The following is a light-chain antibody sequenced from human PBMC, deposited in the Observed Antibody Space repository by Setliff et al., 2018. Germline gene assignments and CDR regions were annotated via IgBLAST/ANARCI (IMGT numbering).Light chain of an antibody. J-gene: IGLJ1*01. V-gene: IGLV2-8*01. CDR2: EVS. Sequence: QSALAQPPSASGSPGQSVTISCTGTSSDVGGYNYVSWYQQHPGKAPKFMIYEVSKRPSGVPDRFSGSKSGNTASLTVSGLQAEDEADYYCSSYAGSNNPYVFGTGTKGTVL. CDR1: SSDVGGYNY. CDR3: SSYAGSNNPYV.